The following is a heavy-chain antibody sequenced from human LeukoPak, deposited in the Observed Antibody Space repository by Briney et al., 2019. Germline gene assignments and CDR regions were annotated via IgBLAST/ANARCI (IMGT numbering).Heavy chain of an antibody. V-gene: IGHV3-33*01. D-gene: IGHD1-26*01. J-gene: IGHJ1*01. CDR3: ARDVDPQVGATGYLQH. Sequence: QPGGSLRLSCAASGVTFSSYGMHWVRQAPGKGLEWVAVIWYDGSNKYYADSVKGRFTISRDNSKNTLYLQMNSLRAEDTAVYYCARDVDPQVGATGYLQHWGQGTLVTVSS. CDR2: IWYDGSNK. CDR1: GVTFSSYG.